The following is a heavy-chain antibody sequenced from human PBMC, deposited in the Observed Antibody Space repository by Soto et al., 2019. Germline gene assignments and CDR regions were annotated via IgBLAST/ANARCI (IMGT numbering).Heavy chain of an antibody. CDR1: GGTFSSYT. Sequence: EASVKVSCKASGGTFSSYTISWVRQAPGQGLEWMGRIIPILGIANYAQKFQGRVTITADKSTSTAYMELRSLRSDDTAVYYCARGSGQGSNWFDPWGQGTLVTVSS. V-gene: IGHV1-69*02. CDR3: ARGSGQGSNWFDP. CDR2: IIPILGIA. J-gene: IGHJ5*02.